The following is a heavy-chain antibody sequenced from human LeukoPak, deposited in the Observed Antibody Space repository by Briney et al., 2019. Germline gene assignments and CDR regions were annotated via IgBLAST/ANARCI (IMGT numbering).Heavy chain of an antibody. D-gene: IGHD5-24*01. J-gene: IGHJ4*02. CDR3: SLVEMATIYY. V-gene: IGHV4-38-2*02. CDR2: IYHSGST. Sequence: SETLSLTCTVPGYSISSGYYWGWIRQPPGKGLEWIGSIYHSGSTYYNPSLKSRVTISVDTSKNQFSLKLSSVTAADTAVYYCSLVEMATIYYWGQGTLVTASS. CDR1: GYSISSGYY.